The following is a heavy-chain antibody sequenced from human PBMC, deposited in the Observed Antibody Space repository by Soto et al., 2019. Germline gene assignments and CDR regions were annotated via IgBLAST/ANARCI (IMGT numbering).Heavy chain of an antibody. D-gene: IGHD3-22*01. J-gene: IGHJ4*02. CDR1: GGSISSSSYY. CDR2: IYYSGST. CDR3: ARQLVDSNKTRFFDY. Sequence: SETLSLTCTVSGGSISSSSYYWGWIRQPPGKGLEWIGSIYYSGSTYYNPSLKSRVTISVDTSKNQFSLKLSSVTAADTAVYYCARQLVDSNKTRFFDYWGQGTLVTVSS. V-gene: IGHV4-39*01.